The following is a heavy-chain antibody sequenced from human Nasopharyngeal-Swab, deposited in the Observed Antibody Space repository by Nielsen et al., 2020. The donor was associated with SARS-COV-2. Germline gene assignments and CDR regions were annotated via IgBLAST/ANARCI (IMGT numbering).Heavy chain of an antibody. CDR3: ARVHIAALYFDY. V-gene: IGHV3-23*01. D-gene: IGHD6-6*01. CDR1: GFTFSSYA. CDR2: ISGSGGGT. Sequence: LTSAASGFTFSSYAMSWVRQAPGKGLEWVSAISGSGGGTYYADSVKGRFTIPRDNSKNTLYLQMNSLRAEDTAVYYCARVHIAALYFDYWGQGTLVTVSS. J-gene: IGHJ4*02.